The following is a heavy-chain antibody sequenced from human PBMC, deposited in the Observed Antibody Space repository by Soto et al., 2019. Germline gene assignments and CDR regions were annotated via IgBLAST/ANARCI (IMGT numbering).Heavy chain of an antibody. CDR1: GGSFSGYY. CDR3: ARVGVVPAVMGTVTLDY. D-gene: IGHD2-2*01. Sequence: QVQLQQWGAGLLKPSETLSLTCAVYGGSFSGYYWSWIRQPPGKGLEWIGEINHSGSTNYNPSLKGRVTISVDTSKNQFSLKLSSVTAADTAVYYCARVGVVPAVMGTVTLDYWGQGTLVTVSS. V-gene: IGHV4-34*01. J-gene: IGHJ4*02. CDR2: INHSGST.